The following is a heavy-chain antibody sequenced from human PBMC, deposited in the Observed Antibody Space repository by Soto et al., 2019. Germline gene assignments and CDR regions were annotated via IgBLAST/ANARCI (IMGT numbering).Heavy chain of an antibody. J-gene: IGHJ6*02. CDR2: IYYSVST. Sequence: SETLSLTFTVSGGSISSGDYYWSWIRQPPGKGLEWIGYIYYSVSTYYNPSLKIRVTISVDTSKNQFSLKLSSVTAADTAVYYCARGLHSSGWYRSPYYYYGMDVWGQGTTVTVSS. CDR3: ARGLHSSGWYRSPYYYYGMDV. CDR1: GGSISSGDYY. D-gene: IGHD6-19*01. V-gene: IGHV4-30-4*01.